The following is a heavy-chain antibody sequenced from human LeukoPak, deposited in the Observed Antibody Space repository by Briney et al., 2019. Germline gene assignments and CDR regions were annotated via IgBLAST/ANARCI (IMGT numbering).Heavy chain of an antibody. CDR1: GGTFSSYA. CDR3: AKPHPYYGSGNDAFDI. D-gene: IGHD3-10*01. J-gene: IGHJ3*02. Sequence: GASVKVSCKASGGTFSSYAVSWVRQAPGQGLEWMGGIIPIFGTANYAQKFQGRVTITADKSTSTAYMGLSSLRSEDTAVYYCAKPHPYYGSGNDAFDIWGQGTMVTVSS. CDR2: IIPIFGTA. V-gene: IGHV1-69*06.